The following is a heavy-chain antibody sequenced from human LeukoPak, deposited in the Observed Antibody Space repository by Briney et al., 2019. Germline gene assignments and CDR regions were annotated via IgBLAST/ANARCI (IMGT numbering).Heavy chain of an antibody. CDR2: IWYDGSNK. V-gene: IGHV3-33*01. CDR3: ARTGSTSSPFDY. D-gene: IGHD2-2*01. CDR1: GFTFSIYG. J-gene: IGHJ4*02. Sequence: GGSLRLSCAASGFTFSIYGMHWVRQAPGKGLEWVAVIWYDGSNKYYADSVKGRFTISRDNSKNTLYLQMNSLRAEDTAVYYCARTGSTSSPFDYWGQGTLVTVSS.